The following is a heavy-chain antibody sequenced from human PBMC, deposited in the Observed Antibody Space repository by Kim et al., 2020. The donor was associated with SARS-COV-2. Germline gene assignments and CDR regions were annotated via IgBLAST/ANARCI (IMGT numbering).Heavy chain of an antibody. CDR1: GFTFSSYA. Sequence: GGSLRLSCAASGFTFSSYAMHWVRQAPGKGLEWVAVISYDGSNKYYADSVKGRFTISRDNSKNTLYLQMNSLRAEDTAVYYCARDRVVPAAIDYYYYYYG. J-gene: IGHJ6*01. V-gene: IGHV3-30-3*01. D-gene: IGHD2-2*01. CDR2: ISYDGSNK. CDR3: ARDRVVPAAIDYYYYYYG.